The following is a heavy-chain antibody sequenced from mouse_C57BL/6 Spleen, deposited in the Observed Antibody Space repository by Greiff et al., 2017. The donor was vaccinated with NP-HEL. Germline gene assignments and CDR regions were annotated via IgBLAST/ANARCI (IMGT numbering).Heavy chain of an antibody. J-gene: IGHJ2*01. CDR2: INPNNGGT. CDR3: ARAYDYDADY. Sequence: EVQLQQSGPELVKPGASVKISCKASGYTFTDYYMNWVKQSHGKSLEWIGDINPNNGGTSYNQKFKGKATLTVDKSSSTAYMELRSLTSEDSAVYYCARAYDYDADYWGQGTTLTVSS. D-gene: IGHD2-4*01. V-gene: IGHV1-26*01. CDR1: GYTFTDYY.